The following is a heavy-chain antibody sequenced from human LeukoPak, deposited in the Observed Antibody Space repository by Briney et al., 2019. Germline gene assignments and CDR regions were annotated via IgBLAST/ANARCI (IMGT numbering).Heavy chain of an antibody. CDR3: ARDLGYYDSSGYFGLVFDY. CDR2: ISAYNGNT. CDR1: GYTFTSYG. D-gene: IGHD3-22*01. Sequence: ASVRVSCTASGYTFTSYGISWVRQAPGQGLEWMGWISAYNGNTNYAQKLQGRVTMTTDTSTSTAYMELRSLRSDDTAVYYCARDLGYYDSSGYFGLVFDYWGQGTLVTVSS. V-gene: IGHV1-18*01. J-gene: IGHJ4*02.